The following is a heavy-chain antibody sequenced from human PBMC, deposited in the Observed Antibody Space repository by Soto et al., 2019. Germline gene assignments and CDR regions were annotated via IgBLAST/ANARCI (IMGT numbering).Heavy chain of an antibody. CDR3: ARDNLVGHSYGNQIHALDN. Sequence: PSETLSLTCTVSGGSISSYYWSWIRQPPGKGLEWIGYIYYSGSTNYNPSLKSRVTTSADKSKNQVSLKLSSVTAADTAVYYCARDNLVGHSYGNQIHALDNWGQGTKVTVSS. CDR2: IYYSGST. J-gene: IGHJ3*02. CDR1: GGSISSYY. V-gene: IGHV4-59*12. D-gene: IGHD5-18*01.